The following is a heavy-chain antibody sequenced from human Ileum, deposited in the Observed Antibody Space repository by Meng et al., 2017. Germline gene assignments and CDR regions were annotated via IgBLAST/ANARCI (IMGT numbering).Heavy chain of an antibody. CDR1: GGSISSGGYY. CDR3: AGTITMVRGVIMPFDY. J-gene: IGHJ4*02. CDR2: IYYSGST. D-gene: IGHD3-10*01. V-gene: IGHV4-31*03. Sequence: QGQRQESGPGLVKPSQTLSLTCTVSGGSISSGGYYWSWIRQHPGKGLEWIGYIYYSGSTYYNPSLKSRVTISVDTSKNQFSLKLSSVTAADTAVYYCAGTITMVRGVIMPFDYWGQGTLVTVSS.